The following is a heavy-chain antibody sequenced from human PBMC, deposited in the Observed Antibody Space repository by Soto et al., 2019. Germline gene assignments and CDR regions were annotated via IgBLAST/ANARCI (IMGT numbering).Heavy chain of an antibody. V-gene: IGHV4-31*03. Sequence: QVQLQESGPGLVKPSQTLSLTCTVSGGSVSSGGYLWSWIRQHPGKGLEWIGYSSYSGHTYYSPYLKSRVSISVHTSNTQFSLILTSVTAAHTAVYYCATMVGAVLMVEKWGQGTGVTVSS. J-gene: IGHJ4*02. CDR3: ATMVGAVLMVEK. D-gene: IGHD2-8*01. CDR1: GGSVSSGGYL. CDR2: SSYSGHT.